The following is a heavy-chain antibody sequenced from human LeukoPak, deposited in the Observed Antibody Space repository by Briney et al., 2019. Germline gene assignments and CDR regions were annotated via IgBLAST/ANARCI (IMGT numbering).Heavy chain of an antibody. Sequence: SPKISCKGSGYNFTIYWSGWVRQMAGKGLEWRGLIWPGDSETRYSPSFQGQVPLSADKPNSTVFLQWSSLRPSDTAIYFCARGSSGSHRLLDYWGQGTLVTVSS. V-gene: IGHV5-51*04. CDR1: GYNFTIYW. J-gene: IGHJ4*02. CDR2: IWPGDSET. D-gene: IGHD1-26*01. CDR3: ARGSSGSHRLLDY.